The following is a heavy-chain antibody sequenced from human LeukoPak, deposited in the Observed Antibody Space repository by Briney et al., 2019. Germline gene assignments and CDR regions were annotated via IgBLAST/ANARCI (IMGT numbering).Heavy chain of an antibody. D-gene: IGHD3-9*01. Sequence: GGSLRLSCAASGFTVSSNYMSWVRQAPGKGLEWVSVIYSGGSTYYADSVKGRFTISRDNSKNTLSLQMNSLRAEDTAVYYCAREVLQYFDWLLYEVSNRYGMDVWGQGTTLTVSS. J-gene: IGHJ6*02. CDR2: IYSGGST. CDR1: GFTVSSNY. V-gene: IGHV3-66*01. CDR3: AREVLQYFDWLLYEVSNRYGMDV.